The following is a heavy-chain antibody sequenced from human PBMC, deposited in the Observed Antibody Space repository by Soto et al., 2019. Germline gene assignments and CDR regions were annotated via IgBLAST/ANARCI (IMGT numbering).Heavy chain of an antibody. CDR1: GGTFSSYT. CDR3: ARDHARYYDYIWGSHRLYYYYMDV. J-gene: IGHJ6*03. V-gene: IGHV1-69*04. Sequence: SVKVSCKASGGTFSSYTISWVRQAPGQGLEWMGRIIPILGIANYAQKFQGRVTITADKSTSTAYMELSSLRSEDTAVYYCARDHARYYDYIWGSHRLYYYYMDVWGKGTTVTVSS. CDR2: IIPILGIA. D-gene: IGHD3-16*02.